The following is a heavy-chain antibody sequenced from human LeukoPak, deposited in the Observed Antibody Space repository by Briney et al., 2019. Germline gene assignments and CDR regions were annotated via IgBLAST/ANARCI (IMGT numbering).Heavy chain of an antibody. D-gene: IGHD3-22*01. V-gene: IGHV3-21*01. CDR2: IISSSSYI. J-gene: IGHJ3*02. CDR3: ARHGAGYYYDSSGYPRGPFDI. Sequence: PGGSLRLSCAASGFTFSSYSMNWVRQAPGKGLEWVSSIISSSSYIFYADSVKGRFTISRDNAKNSLYLQMNSLRAEDTAVYYCARHGAGYYYDSSGYPRGPFDIWGQGTMVTVSS. CDR1: GFTFSSYS.